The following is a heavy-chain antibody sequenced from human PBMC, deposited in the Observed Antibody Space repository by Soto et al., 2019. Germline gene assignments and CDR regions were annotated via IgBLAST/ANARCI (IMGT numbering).Heavy chain of an antibody. CDR3: AKGQYCSGGSCYGYYFDY. J-gene: IGHJ4*02. V-gene: IGHV3-23*01. CDR2: ISGSGGST. Sequence: PGGSLRLSCAASGFTFSSYAMSWVRQAPGKGLEWVSAISGSGGSTYYADSVKGRFTISRDNSKNTLYLQMNSLRAEDTAVYYCAKGQYCSGGSCYGYYFDYWGQGTLVTVSS. CDR1: GFTFSSYA. D-gene: IGHD2-15*01.